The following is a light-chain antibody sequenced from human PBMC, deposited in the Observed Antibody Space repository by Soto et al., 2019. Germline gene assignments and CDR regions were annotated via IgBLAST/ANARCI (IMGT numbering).Light chain of an antibody. J-gene: IGKJ1*01. CDR2: GAS. CDR1: QSVSSN. CDR3: QQYGSSPGT. V-gene: IGKV3-20*01. Sequence: EIVMTQSPATLSVSPGERATLSCRASQSVSSNLAWYQQKPGQAPRLLIFGASIRDTGIPDRFSGSGSWTDFTLTISRLEPEDFAVYYCQQYGSSPGTFGQGTKVDIK.